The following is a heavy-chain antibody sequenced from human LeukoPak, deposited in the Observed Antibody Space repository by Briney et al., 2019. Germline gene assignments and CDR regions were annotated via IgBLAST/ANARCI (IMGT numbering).Heavy chain of an antibody. CDR3: ACQLKSGTSFDY. CDR1: GFTFSSYA. CDR2: ISYDGSNK. J-gene: IGHJ4*02. Sequence: GGSLRLSCAASGFTFSSYAMHWVRQAPGKGLEWVAVISYDGSNKYYADSVKGRFTISRDNSKNTLYLQMNSLRAEDTAVYYCACQLKSGTSFDYWGQGTLVTVSS. V-gene: IGHV3-30*04. D-gene: IGHD1-1*01.